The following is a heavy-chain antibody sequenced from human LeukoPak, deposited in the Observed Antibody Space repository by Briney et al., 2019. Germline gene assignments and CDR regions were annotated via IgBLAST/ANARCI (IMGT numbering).Heavy chain of an antibody. CDR2: IRYDGSNK. CDR1: GFTFSSYG. D-gene: IGHD6-19*01. J-gene: IGHJ4*02. Sequence: QSGGSLRLSCTASGFTFSSYGMHWVRQAPGKGLEWVAFIRYDGSNKYYAGSVKGRFTISRDNSKNTLYLQMNSLRAEDTAVYYCAQIAVAGTWGQGTLVTVSS. CDR3: AQIAVAGT. V-gene: IGHV3-30*02.